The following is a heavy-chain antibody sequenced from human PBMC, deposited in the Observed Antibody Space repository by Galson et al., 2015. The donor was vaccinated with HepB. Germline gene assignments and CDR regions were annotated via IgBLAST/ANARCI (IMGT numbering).Heavy chain of an antibody. Sequence: SLRLSCAASGFTFSSYGMHWVRQAPGKGLEWVAVISYDGSNKYYADSVKGRFTISRDNSKNTLYLQMNSLRAEDTAVYYCAKGSSPGVFWGQGTLVTVSS. CDR2: ISYDGSNK. CDR3: AKGSSPGVF. D-gene: IGHD2-8*01. V-gene: IGHV3-30*18. J-gene: IGHJ4*02. CDR1: GFTFSSYG.